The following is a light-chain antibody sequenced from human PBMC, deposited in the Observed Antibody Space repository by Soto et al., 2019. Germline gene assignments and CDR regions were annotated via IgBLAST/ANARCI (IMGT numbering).Light chain of an antibody. CDR1: QYVGSR. V-gene: IGKV3-11*01. CDR2: YTS. Sequence: EIVLTPSPATLSSSPVETATLSCRASQYVGSRLAWYQHKPGQAPRLLIYYTSKRATGIPARFSGSGSGTDFTLTISSLAPDDFAIYYCHQRQSWPRTFGQGTKVDIK. CDR3: HQRQSWPRT. J-gene: IGKJ1*01.